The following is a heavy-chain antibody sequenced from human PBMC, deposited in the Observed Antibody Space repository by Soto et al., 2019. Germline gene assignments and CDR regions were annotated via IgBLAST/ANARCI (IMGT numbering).Heavy chain of an antibody. Sequence: EVQLLESGGGLVQPGGSLRLSCAASGFTFSSSGMSWVRQAPGKGLEWVSGITDSGGTTYYVDSVKGRFTISRDNSKNTLSLEMNSLRAEDTAVYYCAKDSGWLHYYWGQGTLDTVSS. D-gene: IGHD5-12*01. V-gene: IGHV3-23*01. CDR3: AKDSGWLHYY. CDR1: GFTFSSSG. CDR2: ITDSGGTT. J-gene: IGHJ4*02.